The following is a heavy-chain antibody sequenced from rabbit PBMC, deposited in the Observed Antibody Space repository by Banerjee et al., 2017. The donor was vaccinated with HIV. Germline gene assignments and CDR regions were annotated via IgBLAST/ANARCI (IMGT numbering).Heavy chain of an antibody. V-gene: IGHV1S45*01. CDR1: EFSFSDRDV. J-gene: IGHJ4*01. CDR3: ARGSATMTMVITGYFLAL. CDR2: INTATGKA. D-gene: IGHD2-1*01. Sequence: QEQLEESGGGLVKPEGSLTVTCKASEFSFSDRDVMCWVRQAPGKGLEWIACINTATGKAVYASWARGRFTISKTSSTTVTLQVTSLTAADTATYFCARGSATMTMVITGYFLALWGPGTLVTVS.